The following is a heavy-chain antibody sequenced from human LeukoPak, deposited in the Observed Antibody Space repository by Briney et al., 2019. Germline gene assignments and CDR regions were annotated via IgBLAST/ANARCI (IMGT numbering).Heavy chain of an antibody. J-gene: IGHJ4*02. Sequence: GASVKVSCKASRYTFTTFVISWVRQAPGQGLEWMAWISTYNGNTKYSRMLQGRVTMTTDTSTSTAYMELRSLSSDDSAVYYCARAYCDRTRCYGPDYWGQGTLVTVSS. CDR2: ISTYNGNT. CDR3: ARAYCDRTRCYGPDY. CDR1: RYTFTTFV. V-gene: IGHV1-18*01. D-gene: IGHD2-2*01.